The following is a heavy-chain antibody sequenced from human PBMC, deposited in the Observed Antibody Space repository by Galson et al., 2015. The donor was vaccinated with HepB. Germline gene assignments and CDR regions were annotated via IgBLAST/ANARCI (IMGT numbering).Heavy chain of an antibody. CDR3: AKGRAVGATLPDV. CDR2: IRGSGGST. D-gene: IGHD6-19*01. J-gene: IGHJ6*02. V-gene: IGHV3-23*01. Sequence: SLRLSCAASGFPFSSYVMTWFRQAPGKGLEWVSTIRGSGGSTFHADSVEGRFTISRDDSKNTLYLQMNSLRVEDTALYYCAKGRAVGATLPDVWGQGTTVTVSS. CDR1: GFPFSSYV.